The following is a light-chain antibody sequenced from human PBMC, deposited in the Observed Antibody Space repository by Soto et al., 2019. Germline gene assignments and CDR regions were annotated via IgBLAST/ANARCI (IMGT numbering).Light chain of an antibody. Sequence: EIVLTQSPATLSLSPGERATLSCRASQSVSSYLAWYQQKPGQAPRLLIYDASNRATGIPARFSGSGSGTDFTLTISSLEPEDFAVYYCQYRSNWPLTFGGGTKV. J-gene: IGKJ4*01. CDR1: QSVSSY. CDR3: QYRSNWPLT. CDR2: DAS. V-gene: IGKV3-11*01.